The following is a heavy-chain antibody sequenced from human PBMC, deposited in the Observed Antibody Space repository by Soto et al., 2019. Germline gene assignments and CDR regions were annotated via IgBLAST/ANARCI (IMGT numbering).Heavy chain of an antibody. J-gene: IGHJ3*02. V-gene: IGHV5-51*01. D-gene: IGHD3-10*01. CDR1: GYSFTSYW. CDR3: ARQSWRSSGPDAFDI. Sequence: GESLKISCKGSGYSFTSYWIGWVRQMPGKGLEWMGIIYPGDSDTRYSPSFQGQVTISADKSISTAYLQWSSLKASDTAMYYCARQSWRSSGPDAFDIWGQGTMVTVSS. CDR2: IYPGDSDT.